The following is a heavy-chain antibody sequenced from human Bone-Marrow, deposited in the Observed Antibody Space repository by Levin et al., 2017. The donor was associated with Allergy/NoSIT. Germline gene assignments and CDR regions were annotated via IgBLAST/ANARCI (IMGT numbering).Heavy chain of an antibody. V-gene: IGHV1-2*02. CDR2: INPNSGGT. CDR1: GYTFTGYY. Sequence: GESLKISCKASGYTFTGYYMHWVRQAPGQGLEWMGWINPNSGGTNYAQKFQGRVTMTRDTSISTAYMELSRLRSDDTAVYYCARRGRGYSSGDWYFDLWGRGTLVTVSS. D-gene: IGHD5-18*01. CDR3: ARRGRGYSSGDWYFDL. J-gene: IGHJ2*01.